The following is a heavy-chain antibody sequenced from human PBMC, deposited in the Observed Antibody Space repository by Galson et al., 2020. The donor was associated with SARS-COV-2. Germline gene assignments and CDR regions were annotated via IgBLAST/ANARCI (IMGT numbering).Heavy chain of an antibody. Sequence: ASVKVSCKASGFTFSNYGFSWVRQAPGQGLEWMGWISAYKGNTKYEQKFQGRVSMTTDASTSTVYLDLRSLRSDDTAVYYCARDQVYGGNSGYWGQGALVSVSS. V-gene: IGHV1-18*04. J-gene: IGHJ4*02. CDR3: ARDQVYGGNSGY. D-gene: IGHD4-17*01. CDR1: GFTFSNYG. CDR2: ISAYKGNT.